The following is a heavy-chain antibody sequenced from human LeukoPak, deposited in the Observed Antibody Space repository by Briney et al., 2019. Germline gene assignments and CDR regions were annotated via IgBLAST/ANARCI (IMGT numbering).Heavy chain of an antibody. Sequence: IGYIYYNGNTNYNPSLKSRVTISVDTSKNQFSLKLTSVTAADTAVYYCARGFGGYYSFDYWGQGTLVTVSS. CDR3: ARGFGGYYSFDY. J-gene: IGHJ4*02. D-gene: IGHD3-3*01. CDR2: IYYNGNT. V-gene: IGHV4-59*09.